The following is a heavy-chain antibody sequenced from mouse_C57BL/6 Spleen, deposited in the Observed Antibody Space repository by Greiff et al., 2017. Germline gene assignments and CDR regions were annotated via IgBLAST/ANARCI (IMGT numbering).Heavy chain of an antibody. CDR2: INPSNGGT. CDR1: GYTFTSYW. J-gene: IGHJ2*01. Sequence: QVQLQQPGTELVKPGASVKLSCKASGYTFTSYWMHWVKQRPGQGLEWIGNINPSNGGTNYNEKFKSKATLTVDKSSSTAYMHLSSLTSEDSAVYYGATIYYGNPYYFDYWGQGTTLTVSS. V-gene: IGHV1-53*01. D-gene: IGHD2-1*01. CDR3: ATIYYGNPYYFDY.